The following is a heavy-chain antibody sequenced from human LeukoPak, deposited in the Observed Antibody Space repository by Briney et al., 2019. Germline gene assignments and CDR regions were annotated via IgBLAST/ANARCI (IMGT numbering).Heavy chain of an antibody. V-gene: IGHV1-69*05. D-gene: IGHD2-21*02. CDR1: GYTLISYG. J-gene: IGHJ3*01. CDR2: IIPIFGTA. CDR3: ARTVVVTAEHAFDV. Sequence: GASVKVSCKASGYTLISYGINWVRQAPGQGLEWMGGIIPIFGTANYAQKFQGRVTITTDKSTSTTYMELSSLRSEDTAVYYWARTVVVTAEHAFDVWGQGTMVTVSS.